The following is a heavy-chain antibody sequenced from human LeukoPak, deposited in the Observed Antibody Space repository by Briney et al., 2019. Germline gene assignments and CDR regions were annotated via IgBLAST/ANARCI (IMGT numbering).Heavy chain of an antibody. CDR2: INPDSGGT. J-gene: IGHJ6*03. CDR1: GYTFTSYD. V-gene: IGHV1-2*02. CDR3: AGDPQGHYYMDV. Sequence: ASXKVSCKASGYTFTSYDINWVRQATGQGLEWMGWINPDSGGTNYAQKFQGRVTMTRDTSISTAYMEVSRLTSDDTAVYYCAGDPQGHYYMDVWGKGTTVTVSS.